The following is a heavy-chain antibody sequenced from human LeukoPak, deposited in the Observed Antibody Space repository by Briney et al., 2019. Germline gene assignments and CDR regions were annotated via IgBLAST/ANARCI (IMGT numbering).Heavy chain of an antibody. D-gene: IGHD1-26*01. CDR2: INPNSGGT. J-gene: IGHJ4*02. V-gene: IGHV1-2*06. Sequence: EASVKVSCKASGGTFSSYAISWVRQAPGQGLEWMGRINPNSGGTNYAQKFQGRVTMTRDTSISTAYMELSRLRSDDTAVYYCARDLVGANDYWGQGTLVTVSS. CDR3: ARDLVGANDY. CDR1: GGTFSSYA.